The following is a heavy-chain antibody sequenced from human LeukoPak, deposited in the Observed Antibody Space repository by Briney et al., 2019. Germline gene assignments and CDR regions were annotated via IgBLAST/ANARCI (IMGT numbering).Heavy chain of an antibody. V-gene: IGHV1-2*02. CDR2: INPNSGGT. D-gene: IGHD6-13*01. CDR3: ARDPSSWFDY. CDR1: GYTFTSYG. J-gene: IGHJ4*02. Sequence: ASVKVSCKASGYTFTSYGISWVRQAPRQGLEWMGWINPNSGGTNYAQKFQGRVTMTRDTSISTAYMELSRLRSDDTAVYYCARDPSSWFDYWGQGTLVTVSS.